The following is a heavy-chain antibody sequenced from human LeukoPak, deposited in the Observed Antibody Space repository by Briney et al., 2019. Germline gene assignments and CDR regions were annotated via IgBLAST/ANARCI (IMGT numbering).Heavy chain of an antibody. V-gene: IGHV4-30-2*01. CDR3: ARDRIQGDFWSGSLGY. J-gene: IGHJ4*02. D-gene: IGHD3-3*01. CDR2: IYHSGST. Sequence: SQTLSLTCTVSGVSISSGGYYWSWIRQPPGKGLEWIGYIYHSGSTYYNPSLKSRVTISVDRSKNQFSLKLSSVTAADTAVYYCARDRIQGDFWSGSLGYWGQGTLVTVSS. CDR1: GVSISSGGYY.